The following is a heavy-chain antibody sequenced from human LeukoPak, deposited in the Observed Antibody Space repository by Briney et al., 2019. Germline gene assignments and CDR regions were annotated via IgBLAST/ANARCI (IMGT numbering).Heavy chain of an antibody. D-gene: IGHD2-21*02. CDR3: ARFSKMTWGDWGDAFDV. CDR2: IDDGGNT. Sequence: SETLSLMCSVYGVSFSDYFWSWIRQPPGKGLEWIGEIDDGGNTNYNPSLMSRVIVAMEKSKKKFSLVMRSVTAADTAIYYCARFSKMTWGDWGDAFDVWGQGTTVIVS. CDR1: GVSFSDYF. V-gene: IGHV4-34*01. J-gene: IGHJ3*01.